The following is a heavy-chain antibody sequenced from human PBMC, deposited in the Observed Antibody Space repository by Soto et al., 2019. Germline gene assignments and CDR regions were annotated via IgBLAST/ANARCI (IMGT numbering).Heavy chain of an antibody. CDR2: IYPGDSDT. CDR3: ARHKRNYYDSSGFYYGMDV. CDR1: GYSFTSCW. V-gene: IGHV5-51*01. Sequence: GESLKISCKGSGYSFTSCWIGWVRQMPGKGLEWMGIIYPGDSDTRYSPSFQGQVTISADKSISTAYLQWSSLKASDTAMYYCARHKRNYYDSSGFYYGMDVWGQGTTVTVSS. J-gene: IGHJ6*02. D-gene: IGHD3-22*01.